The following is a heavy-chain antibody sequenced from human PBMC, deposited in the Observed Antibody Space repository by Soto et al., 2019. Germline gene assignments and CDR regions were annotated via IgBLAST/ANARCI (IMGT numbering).Heavy chain of an antibody. D-gene: IGHD3-22*01. CDR2: IIPIFGTA. Sequence: QVQLVQSGAEVKKPGSSVKVSCKASGGTFSSYAISWVRQAPGQGLEWMGGIIPIFGTADYAPKFQGRVTITAGESTSTAYMELSSLRSEDTAVYYCAVTMTNCYYYGMDVWGQGTTVTVSS. CDR1: GGTFSSYA. J-gene: IGHJ6*02. CDR3: AVTMTNCYYYGMDV. V-gene: IGHV1-69*12.